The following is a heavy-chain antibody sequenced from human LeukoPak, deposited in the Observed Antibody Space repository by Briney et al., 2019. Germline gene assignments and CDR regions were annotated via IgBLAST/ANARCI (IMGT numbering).Heavy chain of an antibody. CDR2: ISSSTSYI. Sequence: MPGGSLRLSCAASGFIFSTYSMNWVRQAPGKGLEWVSSISSSTSYIYYADSVKGRFTISRDNAKNSLYLQMNSLRPEDTAVYYCARENSGSYYQFDCWGQGTLVTVSS. CDR3: ARENSGSYYQFDC. CDR1: GFIFSTYS. V-gene: IGHV3-21*01. J-gene: IGHJ4*02. D-gene: IGHD1-26*01.